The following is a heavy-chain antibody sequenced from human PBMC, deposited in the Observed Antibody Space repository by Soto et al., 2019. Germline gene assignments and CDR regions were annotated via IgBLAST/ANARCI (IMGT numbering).Heavy chain of an antibody. Sequence: GGSLRLSCAASGFTFSTYAMNWVRQAPGKGLEWVSTISVSGDTTYFADSVRGRFTIFRDNSKNTVYLQMNSLRADDTAMYYCATRHLPYCSGGTCNPFDFWGQGTLVTVSS. D-gene: IGHD2-15*01. J-gene: IGHJ4*02. CDR3: ATRHLPYCSGGTCNPFDF. CDR1: GFTFSTYA. V-gene: IGHV3-23*01. CDR2: ISVSGDTT.